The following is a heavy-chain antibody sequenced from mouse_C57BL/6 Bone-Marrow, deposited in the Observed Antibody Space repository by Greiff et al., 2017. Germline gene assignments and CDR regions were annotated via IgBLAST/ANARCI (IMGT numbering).Heavy chain of an antibody. J-gene: IGHJ3*01. Sequence: EVQLKESGAELVRPGASVKLSCTASGFNIKDDYMHWVKQRPEQGLEWIGWIDPENGDTEYASKFQGKATITADTSSNTAYLQLSSLTSEDTAVYYCTLYYASWFAYWGQGTLVTVSA. CDR1: GFNIKDDY. CDR3: TLYYASWFAY. D-gene: IGHD2-1*01. CDR2: IDPENGDT. V-gene: IGHV14-4*01.